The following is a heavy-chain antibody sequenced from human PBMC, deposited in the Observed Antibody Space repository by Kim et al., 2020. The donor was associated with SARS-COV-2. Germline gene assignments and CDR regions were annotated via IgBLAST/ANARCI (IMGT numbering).Heavy chain of an antibody. CDR1: GYTFTSYY. V-gene: IGHV1-46*01. CDR2: INPGGGST. CDR3: ARSLAYGDYSGFDY. D-gene: IGHD4-17*01. Sequence: ASVKVSCKASGYTFTSYYMHWVRQAPGQGLEWMGIINPGGGSTSYAQNFQGKVTMTRDTSTTTVYMELSNLRSGDTAVYYCARSLAYGDYSGFDYWGQGTLVTVSS. J-gene: IGHJ4*02.